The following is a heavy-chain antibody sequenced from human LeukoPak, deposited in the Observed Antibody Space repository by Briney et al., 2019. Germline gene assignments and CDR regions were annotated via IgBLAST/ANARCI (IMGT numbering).Heavy chain of an antibody. Sequence: ASVKVSCKASGYTFTSYGISWVRQAPGQGREWMGWISAYNGNTNYAQKLQGRVTMTTDTSTSTAYMELRSLRSDDTAVYYCARGYYDSSGYYYEGDGYFDYWGQGTLVTVSS. CDR3: ARGYYDSSGYYYEGDGYFDY. J-gene: IGHJ4*02. CDR2: ISAYNGNT. V-gene: IGHV1-18*01. D-gene: IGHD3-22*01. CDR1: GYTFTSYG.